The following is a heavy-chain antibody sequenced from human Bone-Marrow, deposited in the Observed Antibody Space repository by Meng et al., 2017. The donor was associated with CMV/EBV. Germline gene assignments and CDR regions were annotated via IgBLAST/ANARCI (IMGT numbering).Heavy chain of an antibody. CDR3: ARRAVGRTTDYFDY. J-gene: IGHJ4*02. D-gene: IGHD1-26*01. CDR1: GASSRNIDSF. CDR2: LPSTGIT. Sequence: SGASSRNIDSFWVCCPPCPGKGLVWIASLPSTGITFYSPSLWRCVSTSVYTSRNQFSLTLTSMTAADTSVYFCARRAVGRTTDYFDYWGQGTLVTVSS. V-gene: IGHV4-39*01.